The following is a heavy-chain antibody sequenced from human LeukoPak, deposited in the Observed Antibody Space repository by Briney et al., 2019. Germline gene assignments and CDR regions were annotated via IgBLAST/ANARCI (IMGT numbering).Heavy chain of an antibody. J-gene: IGHJ4*02. CDR2: INPNSGGT. CDR1: GYTFTGCY. D-gene: IGHD5-18*01. CDR3: ASAQGDTAMVTLDY. Sequence: GASVKVSCKASGYTFTGCYMHWVRQAPGQGLEWMGWINPNSGGTNYAQKFQGRVTMTRDTSISTAYMELSRLRSDDTAVYYCASAQGDTAMVTLDYWGQGTLVTVSS. V-gene: IGHV1-2*02.